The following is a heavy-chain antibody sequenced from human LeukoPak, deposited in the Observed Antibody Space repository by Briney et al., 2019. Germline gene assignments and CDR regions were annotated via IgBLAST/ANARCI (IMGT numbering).Heavy chain of an antibody. CDR3: ARGHATYYYDSSGYY. Sequence: GGSLRLSCAVSGFTFNTYWMSWVRQAPGKGLEWLANIKQDRTEKYYVDSVKGRFTISRDNAKNTLYLQMNSLRAEDTAVYYCARGHATYYYDSSGYYWGQGTLVTVSS. D-gene: IGHD3-22*01. CDR2: IKQDRTEK. CDR1: GFTFNTYW. J-gene: IGHJ4*02. V-gene: IGHV3-7*01.